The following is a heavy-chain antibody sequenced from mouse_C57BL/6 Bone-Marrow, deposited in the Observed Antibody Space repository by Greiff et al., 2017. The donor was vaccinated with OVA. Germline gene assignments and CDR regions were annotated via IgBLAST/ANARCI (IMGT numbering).Heavy chain of an antibody. CDR2: IDPSDSYT. D-gene: IGHD2-3*01. V-gene: IGHV1-59*01. CDR1: GYTFTSYW. Sequence: VQLQQPGAELVRPGTSVKLSCKASGYTFTSYWMHWVKQRPGQGLEWIGVIDPSDSYTNYNQKFKGKATLTVDTSSSTAYMQLSSLTSEDSAVYYCARRGDGPSFAYWGQGTLVTVSA. J-gene: IGHJ3*01. CDR3: ARRGDGPSFAY.